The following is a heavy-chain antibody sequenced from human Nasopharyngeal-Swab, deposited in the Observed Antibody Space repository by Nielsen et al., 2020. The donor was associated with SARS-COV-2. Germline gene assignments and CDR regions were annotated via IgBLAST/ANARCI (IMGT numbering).Heavy chain of an antibody. J-gene: IGHJ6*02. CDR3: ARDSSRRSRGSYYYYGMDV. Sequence: SETLSLTCTVSGCSISSYYWSWIRQPAGKGLEWIGRIYTSGSTNSNPSLKSRVTMSVDTSKNQFSLKLSSVTAADTAVYYCARDSSRRSRGSYYYYGMDVWGQGTTVTVSS. CDR2: IYTSGST. D-gene: IGHD3-3*01. V-gene: IGHV4-4*07. CDR1: GCSISSYY.